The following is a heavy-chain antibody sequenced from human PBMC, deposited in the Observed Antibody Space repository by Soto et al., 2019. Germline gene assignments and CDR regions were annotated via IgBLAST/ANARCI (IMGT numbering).Heavy chain of an antibody. Sequence: GGSLRLSCAASGFTFSSYAMSWVRQAPGKGLEWVSAISGSGGSTYYADSVKGRFTISRDDSKNTLYLQMNSLRAEDTAVYYCAKVKRGYSYGYFDYWGQGTLVTVSS. V-gene: IGHV3-23*01. CDR1: GFTFSSYA. CDR2: ISGSGGST. D-gene: IGHD5-18*01. CDR3: AKVKRGYSYGYFDY. J-gene: IGHJ4*02.